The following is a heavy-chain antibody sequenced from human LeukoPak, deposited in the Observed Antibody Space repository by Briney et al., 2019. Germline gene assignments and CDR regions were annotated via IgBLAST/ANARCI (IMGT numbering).Heavy chain of an antibody. J-gene: IGHJ4*02. Sequence: SETLSLTCTVSGGSISSYYWSWIRQPPGKGLEWIGYIYYSGSTNYNPSLKSRVTISVATSKNQFSLKLSSVTAEDTAVYYCARGPDYYDSSGYYYVYWGQGTLVTVSS. V-gene: IGHV4-59*01. CDR2: IYYSGST. D-gene: IGHD3-22*01. CDR3: ARGPDYYDSSGYYYVY. CDR1: GGSISSYY.